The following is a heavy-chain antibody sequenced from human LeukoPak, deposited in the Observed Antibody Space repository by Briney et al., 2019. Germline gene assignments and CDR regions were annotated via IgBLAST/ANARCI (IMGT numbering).Heavy chain of an antibody. Sequence: GASVKVSCKASGYTFTGHYMHWVRQAAGQGLEWMGRINPNSGGTNYAQKFQGRVTMTRDTSISTAYMELSSLRSEDTAVYYCARTDHYGGNLQLFDYWGQGTLVTVSS. J-gene: IGHJ4*02. D-gene: IGHD4-23*01. CDR2: INPNSGGT. CDR1: GYTFTGHY. CDR3: ARTDHYGGNLQLFDY. V-gene: IGHV1-2*06.